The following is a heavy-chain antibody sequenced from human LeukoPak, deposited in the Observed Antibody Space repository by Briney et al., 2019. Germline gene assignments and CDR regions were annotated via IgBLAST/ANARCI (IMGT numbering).Heavy chain of an antibody. J-gene: IGHJ4*02. Sequence: GRSLRLSCAASGFTFSSYGMHWVRQAPGKGLEWVAVIWYDGSNKYYADSVKGRFTISRDNSKNTLYLQMNSLRAEDTAVYYCAGESVGAPGDYWGQGTLVTVSS. CDR2: IWYDGSNK. CDR3: AGESVGAPGDY. V-gene: IGHV3-33*01. CDR1: GFTFSSYG. D-gene: IGHD1-26*01.